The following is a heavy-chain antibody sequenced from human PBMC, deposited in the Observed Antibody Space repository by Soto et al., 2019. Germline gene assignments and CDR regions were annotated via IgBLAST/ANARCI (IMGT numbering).Heavy chain of an antibody. CDR3: ARRSTMVTYFDY. CDR2: ISGSGGTV. Sequence: QVQLVESGGGSVKPGGSLRLSCAASGFTFSDYFMSWIRQVPGKGLEWLSYISGSGGTVYYADSVKGRFTISRDNAKNSLYLDVSSLRAEDTAVYYCARRSTMVTYFDYWGQGSVVTVSS. V-gene: IGHV3-11*01. D-gene: IGHD3-10*01. J-gene: IGHJ4*02. CDR1: GFTFSDYF.